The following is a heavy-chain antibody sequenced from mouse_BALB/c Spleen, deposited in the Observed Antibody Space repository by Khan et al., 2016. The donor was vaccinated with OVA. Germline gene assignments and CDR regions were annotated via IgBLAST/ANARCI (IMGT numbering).Heavy chain of an antibody. J-gene: IGHJ4*01. V-gene: IGHV10-1*02. Sequence: EVQLVESGGGLVQPKGSLKLSCAASGFTFNTYAMNWVRQAPGNGLEWVARIRSKSNNYATYYADSVKDRLTISRDDSQSMLYLQMNNLKTEDTAMYYCVRPYGDYGYYAMDDWGQGTSVTVSS. D-gene: IGHD2-13*01. CDR2: IRSKSNNYAT. CDR3: VRPYGDYGYYAMDD. CDR1: GFTFNTYA.